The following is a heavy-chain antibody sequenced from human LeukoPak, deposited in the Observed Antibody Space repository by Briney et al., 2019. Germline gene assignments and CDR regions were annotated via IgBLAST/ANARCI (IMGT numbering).Heavy chain of an antibody. D-gene: IGHD6-13*01. J-gene: IGHJ4*02. CDR1: GFTFSSYG. CDR2: IWYDGSNK. V-gene: IGHV3-33*06. Sequence: VRSLRLSCAASGFTFSSYGMHWVRQAPGKGLEWVAVIWYDGSNKYYADSVKGRFTISGDNSKNTLYLQMNSLRAEDTAVYYCAKDSAAAAADYWGQGTLVTVSS. CDR3: AKDSAAAAADY.